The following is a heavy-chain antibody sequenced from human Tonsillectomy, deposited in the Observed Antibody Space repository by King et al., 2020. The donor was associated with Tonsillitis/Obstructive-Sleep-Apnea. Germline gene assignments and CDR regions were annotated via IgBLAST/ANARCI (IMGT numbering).Heavy chain of an antibody. J-gene: IGHJ2*01. CDR1: GYSFTSYW. Sequence: QLVQSGAEVKKPGESLRISCKGSGYSFTSYWINWVRQMPGKGLEWMGRIDPRDSYTNYSPSFQGHVTISADKSISTAYLQWSSLKASDTAMYYCARFSGAYCGVDCYSDDYWYFDLWGRGTLVAVSS. CDR3: ARFSGAYCGVDCYSDDYWYFDL. CDR2: IDPRDSYT. V-gene: IGHV5-10-1*01. D-gene: IGHD2-21*02.